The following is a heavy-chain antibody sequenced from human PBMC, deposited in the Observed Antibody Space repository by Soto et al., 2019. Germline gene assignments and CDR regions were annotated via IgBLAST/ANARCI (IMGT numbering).Heavy chain of an antibody. J-gene: IGHJ6*03. CDR1: GFAITSTS. Sequence: GTPVKPTWKDSGFAITSTSMQWLRQYRRQRLEWIGWIVVGSGNTNYAQKFQERVTITRDMSTSTAYIELSSLRSEDTAVYYCAAGRFLPHSSSWFYYCYDMDVWGKGTTVTVSS. CDR3: AAGRFLPHSSSWFYYCYDMDV. D-gene: IGHD6-13*01. V-gene: IGHV1-58*02. CDR2: IVVGSGNT.